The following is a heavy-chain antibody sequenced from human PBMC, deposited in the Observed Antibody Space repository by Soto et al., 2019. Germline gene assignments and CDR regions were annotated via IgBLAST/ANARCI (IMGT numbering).Heavy chain of an antibody. V-gene: IGHV1-46*01. CDR1: GYTFTSYY. Sequence: GASVKVSCKASGYTFTSYYMHWVRQAPGQGLEWMGIINPSGGSTSYAQKFQGRVTMTRDTSTSTVYMELSSLRSEDTAVYYCAPRYCSGVSGNPYNYSNGMDAWGQGTTVTVSS. CDR3: APRYCSGVSGNPYNYSNGMDA. CDR2: INPSGGST. J-gene: IGHJ6*02. D-gene: IGHD2-15*01.